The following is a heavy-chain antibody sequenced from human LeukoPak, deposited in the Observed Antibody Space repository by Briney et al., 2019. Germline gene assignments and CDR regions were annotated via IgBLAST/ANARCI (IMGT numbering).Heavy chain of an antibody. Sequence: PGGSLRLSCAASGFTFSSYSMNWVRQAPGKGLEWVSSISSSSSYIYYADSVKGRFTISRDNAKNSLYLQMNSLRAEDTAVYYCARDGYGYQNDAFDIWGQGTMVTVSS. V-gene: IGHV3-21*01. D-gene: IGHD5-12*01. CDR2: ISSSSSYI. J-gene: IGHJ3*02. CDR1: GFTFSSYS. CDR3: ARDGYGYQNDAFDI.